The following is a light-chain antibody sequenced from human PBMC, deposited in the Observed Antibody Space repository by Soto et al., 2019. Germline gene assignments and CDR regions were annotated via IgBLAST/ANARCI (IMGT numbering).Light chain of an antibody. J-gene: IGLJ1*01. CDR1: SSNIGAASA. V-gene: IGLV1-40*01. CDR2: GNS. CDR3: RSYYRSVIEV. Sequence: QSVLTQPPSVSGAPGQRVTISCTGSSSNIGAASAVHWYQQLPGTAPKLLIYGNSNRPSGVPDRFSGSKSGTSASLAITGLHAEDEADYYCRSYYRSVIEVFGTGTKLTVL.